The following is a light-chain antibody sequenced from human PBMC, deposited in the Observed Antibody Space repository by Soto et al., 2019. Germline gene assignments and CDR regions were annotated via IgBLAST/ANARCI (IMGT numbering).Light chain of an antibody. V-gene: IGLV1-44*01. Sequence: QSALTQPPSASGIPGQRVTISCSTKSSLLVDNTVNWYQHVPGTAPKLLIYSYDQRPSGVPDRFSGSKSGTSASLAISGLQSEDEADYYCAAWDASLDGYVFGTGTKVTVL. J-gene: IGLJ1*01. CDR3: AAWDASLDGYV. CDR2: SYD. CDR1: SSLLVDNT.